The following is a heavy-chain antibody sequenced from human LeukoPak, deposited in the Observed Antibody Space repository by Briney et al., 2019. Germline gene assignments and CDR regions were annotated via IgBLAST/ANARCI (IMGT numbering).Heavy chain of an antibody. CDR1: GXSFSSYG. CDR2: ISTSGSTI. Sequence: PGGSLRLSCVASGXSFSSYGMNWVRQAPGKGLEWVSCISTSGSTIYYAGSVKGRFTISRDNARNSLYLQVNSPRAEDTAVYYCARDGPGYSFDYWGQGTLVTVSS. CDR3: ARDGPGYSFDY. J-gene: IGHJ4*02. D-gene: IGHD5-12*01. V-gene: IGHV3-48*03.